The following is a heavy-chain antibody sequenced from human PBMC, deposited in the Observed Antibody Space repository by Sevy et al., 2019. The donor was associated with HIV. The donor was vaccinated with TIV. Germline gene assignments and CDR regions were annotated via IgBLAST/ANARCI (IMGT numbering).Heavy chain of an antibody. V-gene: IGHV4-59*08. CDR1: DDSINSYY. CDR3: ACGAVVIGTAATPVLDF. Sequence: SETLSLTCSVSDDSINSYYWSWIRQPPGKGLEWIGYIYNNIGSTSYNPSLTSRVTISVDTSKNQFSLKLTSVTAADTAVYYCACGAVVIGTAATPVLDFWGLGSLVTVSS. J-gene: IGHJ4*02. D-gene: IGHD2-2*01. CDR2: IYNNIGST.